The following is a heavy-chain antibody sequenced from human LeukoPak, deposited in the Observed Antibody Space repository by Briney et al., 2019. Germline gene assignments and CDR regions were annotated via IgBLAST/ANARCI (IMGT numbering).Heavy chain of an antibody. Sequence: SQTLSLTCTVSGGSISSGDYCWSWIRQPPEKGLEWIGYIYYSGSTYYNPPLKSRVTISVDTSKNQFSLKLSSVTAADTAVYYCARGEEYGSGSAFDIWGQGTMVTVSS. CDR3: ARGEEYGSGSAFDI. CDR1: GGSISSGDYC. V-gene: IGHV4-30-4*01. CDR2: IYYSGST. J-gene: IGHJ3*02. D-gene: IGHD3-10*01.